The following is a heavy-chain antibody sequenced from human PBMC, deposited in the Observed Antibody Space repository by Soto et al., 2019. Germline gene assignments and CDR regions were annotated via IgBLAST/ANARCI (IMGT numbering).Heavy chain of an antibody. J-gene: IGHJ6*02. D-gene: IGHD2-2*01. CDR3: ASSAVIAGYYHYVMDV. V-gene: IGHV1-3*01. CDR1: GYTFTSYA. CDR2: INAGNGNT. Sequence: ASVKVSCKASGYTFTSYAMHWVRQAPGQRLEWTGWINAGNGNTKYSQKFQGRVTITRDTSASTAYMELSSLRSEDTAVYYCASSAVIAGYYHYVMDVWGQGTTVTVSS.